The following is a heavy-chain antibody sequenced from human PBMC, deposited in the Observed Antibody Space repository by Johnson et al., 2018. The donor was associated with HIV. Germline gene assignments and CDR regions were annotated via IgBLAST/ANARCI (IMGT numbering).Heavy chain of an antibody. D-gene: IGHD3-22*01. Sequence: VQLVESGGGLVQPGGSLRLSCAASGFTVSSYYMTWVRQAPGKGLEWVSVLFSGGTTYYAGSVHGRFTISRDNSKNTLYLQMNSLRAEDTAVYYCAKDLFYYDGTGDAFDIWGQGTMVTVSS. V-gene: IGHV3-66*01. CDR2: LFSGGTT. CDR1: GFTVSSYY. J-gene: IGHJ3*02. CDR3: AKDLFYYDGTGDAFDI.